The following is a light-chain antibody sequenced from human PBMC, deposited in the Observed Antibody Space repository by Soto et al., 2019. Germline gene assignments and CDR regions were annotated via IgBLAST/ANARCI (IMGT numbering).Light chain of an antibody. J-gene: IGLJ7*01. CDR3: AAWDDSLSGAV. Sequence: QSVLTQPPSASGTPGQRVTISCSGSGSNIGSHTVSWYQQLPGTAPNLLIYSNDQRPSGVPDRFSGSKSGTSASLAISGLQSEDEADYYCAAWDDSLSGAVFGGGTQLTGL. V-gene: IGLV1-44*01. CDR1: GSNIGSHT. CDR2: SND.